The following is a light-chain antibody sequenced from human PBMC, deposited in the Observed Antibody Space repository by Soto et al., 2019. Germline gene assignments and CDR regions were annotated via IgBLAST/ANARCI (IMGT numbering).Light chain of an antibody. J-gene: IGKJ5*01. Sequence: EIVLSQSPGTLSLSPGERPSLSCSASQSVSSTYLIWYQQKPGQAPRLLIYAASTRATGIPGRFSGSGSGTEFTLTISSLESEDFAVYYCQQYYSWPSFGQGTRLETK. CDR1: QSVSSTY. CDR2: AAS. CDR3: QQYYSWPS. V-gene: IGKV3-20*01.